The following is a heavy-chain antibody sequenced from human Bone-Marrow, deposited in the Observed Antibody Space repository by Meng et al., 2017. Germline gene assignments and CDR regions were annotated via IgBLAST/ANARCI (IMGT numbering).Heavy chain of an antibody. V-gene: IGHV4-34*01. CDR3: ARGVASPIFSTVVTPAFDY. D-gene: IGHD4-23*01. J-gene: IGHJ4*02. Sequence: QRQLQLWGAGLVMPLETLSLTCAVYCGSFSGYYWSWIRQPPGKGLEWIGEINHSGSTNYNPSLKSRVTISVDTSKNQFSLKLSSVTAADTAVYYCARGVASPIFSTVVTPAFDYWGQGTLVTVSS. CDR2: INHSGST. CDR1: CGSFSGYY.